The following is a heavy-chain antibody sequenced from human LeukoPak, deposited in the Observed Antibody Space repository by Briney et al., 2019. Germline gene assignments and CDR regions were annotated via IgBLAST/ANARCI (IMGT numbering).Heavy chain of an antibody. V-gene: IGHV3-66*01. J-gene: IGHJ4*02. CDR2: MYSGGST. Sequence: GGSLRLSCAASGFTFSYYSMNWVRQAPGKGLEWVSVMYSGGSTYYADSVKGRFIFSRDNSKNTLYLQMNSLRAEDTALYYCARATGITVAPKYWGQGTLVTVSS. CDR1: GFTFSYYS. D-gene: IGHD6-19*01. CDR3: ARATGITVAPKY.